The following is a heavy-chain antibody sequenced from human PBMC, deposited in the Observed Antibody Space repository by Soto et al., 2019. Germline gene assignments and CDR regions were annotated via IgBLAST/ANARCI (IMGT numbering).Heavy chain of an antibody. CDR3: AKDPPPYSNYVYYYYYGMDV. J-gene: IGHJ6*02. Sequence: QVQLVESGGGVVQPGRSLRLSCAASGFTFSSYGMHWVRQAPGKGLEWVAVISYDGSNKYYADSVKGRFTISRDNSKNTLYLQMNSLRAEDTAVYYCAKDPPPYSNYVYYYYYGMDVWGQGTTVTVSS. CDR2: ISYDGSNK. CDR1: GFTFSSYG. D-gene: IGHD4-4*01. V-gene: IGHV3-30*18.